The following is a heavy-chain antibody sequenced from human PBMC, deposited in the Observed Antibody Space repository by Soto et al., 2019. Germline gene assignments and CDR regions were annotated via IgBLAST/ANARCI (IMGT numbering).Heavy chain of an antibody. Sequence: PSETLSLTCAVYGGSFSGYYWSWIRQPPGKGLEWIGEINHSGSTNYNPSLKSRVTISVDTSKNQFSLKLSSVTAADTAVYYCAGSKRITIFGVVTNPRPMDVWGKGTTVT. CDR1: GGSFSGYY. CDR3: AGSKRITIFGVVTNPRPMDV. V-gene: IGHV4-34*01. D-gene: IGHD3-3*01. J-gene: IGHJ6*03. CDR2: INHSGST.